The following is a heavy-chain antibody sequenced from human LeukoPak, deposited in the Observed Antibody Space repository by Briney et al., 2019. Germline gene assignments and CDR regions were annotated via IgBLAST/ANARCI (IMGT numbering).Heavy chain of an antibody. CDR2: MNPNSGNT. CDR3: ARRAAAAAGTWYYYYYMDV. CDR1: VYTFTSYD. V-gene: IGHV1-8*03. Sequence: ASVKVSCKASVYTFTSYDINWVRQATGQGLEWMGWMNPNSGNTGYAQKFQGRVTITRNTSISTAYMELSSLRSEDTAVYYCARRAAAAAGTWYYYYYMDVWGKGTTVTVSS. D-gene: IGHD6-13*01. J-gene: IGHJ6*03.